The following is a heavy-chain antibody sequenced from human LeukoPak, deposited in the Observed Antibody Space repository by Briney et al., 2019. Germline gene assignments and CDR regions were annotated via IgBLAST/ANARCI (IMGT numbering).Heavy chain of an antibody. J-gene: IGHJ4*02. V-gene: IGHV4-34*01. D-gene: IGHD3-22*01. CDR2: INHSGST. Sequence: SETLSLTCAVYGGSFSGYYWSWIRQPPGKGLEWIGEINHSGSTYYNPSLKSRVTISVDTSKNQFSLKLSSVTAADTAVYYCAGPNYYDSSGYYLGYWGQGTLVTVSS. CDR1: GGSFSGYY. CDR3: AGPNYYDSSGYYLGY.